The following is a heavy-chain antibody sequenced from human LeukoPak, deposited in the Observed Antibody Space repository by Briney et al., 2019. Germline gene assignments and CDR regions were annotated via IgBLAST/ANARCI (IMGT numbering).Heavy chain of an antibody. V-gene: IGHV3-23*01. CDR1: GFTFSSYA. D-gene: IGHD3-22*01. J-gene: IGHJ4*02. CDR2: ISSSGGST. Sequence: GGSLRLSCAASGFTFSSYAMSWVRQAPGKGLEWVSAISSSGGSTYYADSVKGRFTISRDNSKNTLYLQMNSLRAEDTAVYYCAKTGATYYYDSSGYIDYWGQGTLVTVSS. CDR3: AKTGATYYYDSSGYIDY.